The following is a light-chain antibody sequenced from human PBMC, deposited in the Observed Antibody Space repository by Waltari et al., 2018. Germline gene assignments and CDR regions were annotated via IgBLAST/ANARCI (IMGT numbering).Light chain of an antibody. Sequence: DIRLTQSPSSLSASVGDRVTITCRASQGISKWLAWYKQRPGKAPKVLIYEASTLQTGVPLRCSGSGSGRDFTLTITSLQPEDFATYYCQQSNSFPRTFGQGTRLDIK. CDR3: QQSNSFPRT. CDR2: EAS. J-gene: IGKJ5*01. V-gene: IGKV1-12*01. CDR1: QGISKW.